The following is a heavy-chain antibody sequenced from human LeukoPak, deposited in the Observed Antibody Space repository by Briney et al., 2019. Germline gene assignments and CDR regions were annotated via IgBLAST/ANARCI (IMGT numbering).Heavy chain of an antibody. Sequence: TLCLTCALSVGAICSGSYYSSSARQPAGGGLEWSGRIHTSATTNQNPTLKSPVTISVDTSKTQFFLKLSSVTAADTAVYHCPRLSYYSDSTWGQGTPGTASP. J-gene: IGHJ5*02. CDR1: VGAICSGSYY. CDR3: PRLSYYSDST. V-gene: IGHV4-61*02. D-gene: IGHD3-22*01. CDR2: IHTSATT.